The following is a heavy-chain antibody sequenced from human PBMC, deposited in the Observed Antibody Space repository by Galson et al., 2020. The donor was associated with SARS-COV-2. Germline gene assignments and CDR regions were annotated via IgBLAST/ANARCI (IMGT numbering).Heavy chain of an antibody. J-gene: IGHJ6*02. CDR3: ARRAAGFSGGWFGIMDV. Sequence: SETLSITCSTAGGHLITTCPYWGRLRQPPAPDPEWIGRLPSGGNTYYNPSLKSRLSISIVTSADQFSLRLSSVTATDTAVYYCARRAAGFSGGWFGIMDVWSRGTTVTVSS. V-gene: IGHV4-39*01. CDR2: LPSGGNT. D-gene: IGHD6-19*01. CDR1: GGHLITTCPY.